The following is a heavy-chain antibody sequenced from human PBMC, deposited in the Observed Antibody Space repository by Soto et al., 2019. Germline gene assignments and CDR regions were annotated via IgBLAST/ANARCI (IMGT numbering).Heavy chain of an antibody. CDR2: IKEDGSEK. Sequence: GGSLRLSCAASGFTFSSYWMSWVRQAPGKGLEWVANIKEDGSEKYYVDSVKGRFTISRDNAKNTLYLQMNSLRAEGTAVYYCARDLYQLPTMKYYYYGMDVWGQGTPVTVSS. CDR3: ARDLYQLPTMKYYYYGMDV. J-gene: IGHJ6*02. V-gene: IGHV3-7*03. CDR1: GFTFSSYW. D-gene: IGHD2-2*01.